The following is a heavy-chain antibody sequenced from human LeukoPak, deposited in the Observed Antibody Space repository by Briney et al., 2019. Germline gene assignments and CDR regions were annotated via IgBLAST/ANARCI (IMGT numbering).Heavy chain of an antibody. CDR2: IYYSGST. Sequence: PSETLSLTCTVSGGSISSYYWSWIRQPPGKGLEWIGYIYYSGSTNYNPSLKSRVTISVDTSKNQFSLKLSSVTAADTAVYYCARGRLSGSYYYYYYMDVWGKGTTVTVSS. J-gene: IGHJ6*03. CDR3: ARGRLSGSYYYYYYMDV. V-gene: IGHV4-59*01. CDR1: GGSISSYY. D-gene: IGHD1-26*01.